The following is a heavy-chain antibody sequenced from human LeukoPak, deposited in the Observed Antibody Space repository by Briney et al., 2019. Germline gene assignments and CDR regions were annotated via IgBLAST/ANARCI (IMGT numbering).Heavy chain of an antibody. CDR3: ASPRLRFLEWLHAFDI. CDR2: IYHSGST. D-gene: IGHD3-3*01. Sequence: SGTLSLTCAVSGGSISSSNWWSWVRQPPGKGLEWIGEIYHSGSTNYNPSLKSRVTISVDKSKNQFSLKLSSVTAADTAVYHCASPRLRFLEWLHAFDIWGQGTMVTVSS. J-gene: IGHJ3*02. V-gene: IGHV4-4*02. CDR1: GGSISSSNW.